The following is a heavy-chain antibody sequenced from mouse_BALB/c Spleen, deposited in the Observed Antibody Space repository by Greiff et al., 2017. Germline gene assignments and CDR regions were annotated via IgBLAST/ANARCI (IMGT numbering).Heavy chain of an antibody. Sequence: DVKLQESGGGLVKPGGSLKLSCAASGFTFSSYAMSWVRQTPEKRLEWVASISSGGSTYYPDSVKGRFTISRDNARNILYLQMSSLRSEDTAMYYCARGRDGYEYFDYWGQGTTLTVSS. CDR1: GFTFSSYA. CDR3: ARGRDGYEYFDY. D-gene: IGHD1-2*01. J-gene: IGHJ2*01. CDR2: ISSGGST. V-gene: IGHV5-6-5*01.